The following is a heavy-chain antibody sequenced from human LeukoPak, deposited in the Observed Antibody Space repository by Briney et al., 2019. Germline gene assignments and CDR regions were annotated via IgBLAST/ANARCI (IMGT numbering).Heavy chain of an antibody. CDR2: LYYSGRT. CDR3: ARGDPGITGTTYFDY. D-gene: IGHD1-20*01. Sequence: SETLSLTCTVSGVSISSYYRSWLRQPPGQGLEWIGYLYYSGRTNYNRSLKSRVTISVDTSKNQFSLKLSSVTAADTAVYYCARGDPGITGTTYFDYWGQGTLVTVSS. V-gene: IGHV4-59*01. CDR1: GVSISSYY. J-gene: IGHJ4*02.